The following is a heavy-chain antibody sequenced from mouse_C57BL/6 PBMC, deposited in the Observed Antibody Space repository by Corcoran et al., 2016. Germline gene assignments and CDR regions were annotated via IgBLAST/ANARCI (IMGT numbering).Heavy chain of an antibody. V-gene: IGHV1-55*01. Sequence: QVQLQQPGAELVKPGASVKMSCKASDYTFTSYWITWVKQRPGQGLEWIGDIYPGSGSTNYNEKFKSKATLTVDTSSSTAYMQLSSLTSEDSAVYYCAREGTTPVVAHYFDYWGQGTTLTVSS. CDR2: IYPGSGST. D-gene: IGHD1-1*01. CDR3: AREGTTPVVAHYFDY. J-gene: IGHJ2*01. CDR1: DYTFTSYW.